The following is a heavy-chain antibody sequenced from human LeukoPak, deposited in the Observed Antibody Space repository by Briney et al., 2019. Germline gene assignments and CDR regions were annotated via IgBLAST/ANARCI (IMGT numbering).Heavy chain of an antibody. J-gene: IGHJ4*02. D-gene: IGHD1-14*01. CDR3: AKGSRNYNFDY. V-gene: IGHV3-23*01. CDR1: GFTFSNYA. CDR2: IGGSGRNT. Sequence: GGSLRLSCAASGFTFSNYAMSWVRQAPGKGLEWVSDIGGSGRNTYYADSVEGRFTISRDSSKNTLYLQMNSLRAEDTAVYYCAKGSRNYNFDYWGQGTLVTVSS.